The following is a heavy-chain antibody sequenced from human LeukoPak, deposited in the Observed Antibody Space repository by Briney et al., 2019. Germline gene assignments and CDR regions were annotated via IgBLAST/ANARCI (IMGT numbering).Heavy chain of an antibody. CDR2: ISGSGDKT. CDR1: GFTFSNFA. J-gene: IGHJ4*02. CDR3: GEGH. Sequence: GGSLRLSCAASGFTFSNFAMIWVRQAPGKGLEWVSAISGSGDKTHYADSVKGRFTISRDNSKSVLYMQLNNLRLEDTAVYYCGEGHWGRGTLITVSS. V-gene: IGHV3-23*01.